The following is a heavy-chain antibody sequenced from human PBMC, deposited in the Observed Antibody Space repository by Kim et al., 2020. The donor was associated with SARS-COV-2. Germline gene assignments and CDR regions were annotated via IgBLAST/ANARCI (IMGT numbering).Heavy chain of an antibody. CDR3: ARDVSRVGGSYYDPVY. Sequence: ASVKVSCKASGYTFTSYYMHWVRQAPGQGLEWMGIINPSGGSTSYAQKFQGRVTMTRDTSTSTVYMELSSLRSEDTAVYYCARDVSRVGGSYYDPVYWGQGTLVTVSS. J-gene: IGHJ4*02. D-gene: IGHD1-26*01. CDR2: INPSGGST. CDR1: GYTFTSYY. V-gene: IGHV1-46*01.